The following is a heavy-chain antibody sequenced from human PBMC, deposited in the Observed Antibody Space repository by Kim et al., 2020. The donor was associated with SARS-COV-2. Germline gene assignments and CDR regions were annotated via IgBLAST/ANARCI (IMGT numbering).Heavy chain of an antibody. D-gene: IGHD5-18*01. CDR3: ARAGYSYGYGFDY. V-gene: IGHV4-34*01. J-gene: IGHJ4*02. Sequence: YTPSLKSRVTISVDTSKNQFSLKLSSVTAADTAVYYCARAGYSYGYGFDYWGQGTLVTVSS.